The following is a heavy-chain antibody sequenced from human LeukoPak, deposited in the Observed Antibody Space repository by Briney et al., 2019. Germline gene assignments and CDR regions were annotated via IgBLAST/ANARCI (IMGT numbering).Heavy chain of an antibody. Sequence: GGSLRLSCAASGFTFSSYEMNWVRQAPGKGPEWVSYISSSGSTIYYADSVKGRFTISRDNAKNSLYLQMNSLRAEDTAVYYCARGGILGGFDYWGQGTLVTVSS. J-gene: IGHJ4*02. D-gene: IGHD3-9*01. V-gene: IGHV3-48*03. CDR2: ISSSGSTI. CDR3: ARGGILGGFDY. CDR1: GFTFSSYE.